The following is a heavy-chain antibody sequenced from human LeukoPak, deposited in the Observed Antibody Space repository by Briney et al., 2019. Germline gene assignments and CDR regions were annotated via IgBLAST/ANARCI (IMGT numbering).Heavy chain of an antibody. Sequence: ASVKVSCKASGGTLSTYAISWVRQAPGQGLEWMGGIIPIFGTSNYAQMFQGRVTTTADESTSTAYMELSSLRSEDTAVYYCARDDGRYFDRLGHDAFDIWGQGTLVTVSS. J-gene: IGHJ3*02. CDR3: ARDDGRYFDRLGHDAFDI. V-gene: IGHV1-69*01. CDR2: IIPIFGTS. D-gene: IGHD3-9*01. CDR1: GGTLSTYA.